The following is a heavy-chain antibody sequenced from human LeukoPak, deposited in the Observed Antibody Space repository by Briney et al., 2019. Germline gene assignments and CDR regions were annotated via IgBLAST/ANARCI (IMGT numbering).Heavy chain of an antibody. V-gene: IGHV1-18*01. CDR2: ISAYNGNT. J-gene: IGHJ5*02. D-gene: IGHD2-15*01. CDR3: ARVEDCSGGSCYSEGENWFDP. CDR1: GYTFTSYG. Sequence: GASVKVSCKASGYTFTSYGISWVRQAPGQGLEWMGWISAYNGNTNYAQTLQGRVTMTTDTSTSTAYMELRSLRSDDTAVYYCARVEDCSGGSCYSEGENWFDPWGQGTLVTVSS.